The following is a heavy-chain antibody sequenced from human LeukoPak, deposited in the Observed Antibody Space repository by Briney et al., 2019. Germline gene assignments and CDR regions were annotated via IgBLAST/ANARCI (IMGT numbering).Heavy chain of an antibody. J-gene: IGHJ4*02. CDR3: AGGTGFIIKD. CDR1: GFTFSLYW. CDR2: IKQDGSEK. Sequence: GGSLRLSCAASGFTFSLYWMDWVRRAPGKGLEWVANIKQDGSEKNYVDSVKGRFTISRDNAKNSLYLQMNNLRVEDTAMYYCAGGTGFIIKDWGQGTLVTGSS. D-gene: IGHD3-9*01. V-gene: IGHV3-7*03.